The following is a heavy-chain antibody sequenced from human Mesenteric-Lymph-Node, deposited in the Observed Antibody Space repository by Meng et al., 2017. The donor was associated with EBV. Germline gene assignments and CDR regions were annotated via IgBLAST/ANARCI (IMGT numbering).Heavy chain of an antibody. J-gene: IGHJ4*02. Sequence: LYVVCHGLGNPSETLSLLWAVPVSSNRTCYWWTWVRQPPGKGLEWIGEIYHVGYTNYNPSLKSRVTISVDMSKNQFSLKLSSVTSADTAVYYCARLLAVPGTPSNTFDFWGQGTLVTVSS. D-gene: IGHD1-1*01. CDR2: IYHVGYT. CDR1: VSSNRTCYW. V-gene: IGHV4-4*02. CDR3: ARLLAVPGTPSNTFDF.